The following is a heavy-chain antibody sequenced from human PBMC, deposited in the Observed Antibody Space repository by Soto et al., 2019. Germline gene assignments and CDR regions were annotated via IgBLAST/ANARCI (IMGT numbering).Heavy chain of an antibody. D-gene: IGHD6-13*01. CDR2: ISYDGTTK. CDR1: GFTFSTHA. Sequence: QVHLVESGGGVVRPGGSLRLSCAASGFTFSTHAMHWVRQAPGRGLEWVALISYDGTTKYYSDSVKGRFTISRDNSKNTLDLQMNSLRGEDMAIYYCARDRPYSSSWYPEYWGQGTLVTVS. J-gene: IGHJ4*02. V-gene: IGHV3-30-3*01. CDR3: ARDRPYSSSWYPEY.